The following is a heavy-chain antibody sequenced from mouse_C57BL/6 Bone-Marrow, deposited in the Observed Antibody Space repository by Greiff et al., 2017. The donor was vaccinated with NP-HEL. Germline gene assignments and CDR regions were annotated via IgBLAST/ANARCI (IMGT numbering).Heavy chain of an antibody. D-gene: IGHD1-1*01. J-gene: IGHJ1*03. CDR3: ARRYYGSSYWYFDV. Sequence: EVKLVESGGDLVKPGGSLTLSCAASGFTFSSYGMSWVRQTPDKRLEWVATISSGGSYTYYPDSVKGRFTISRDNAKHPLYLQMSSLKSEDTAMYYCARRYYGSSYWYFDVWGTGTTVTVSS. V-gene: IGHV5-6*02. CDR1: GFTFSSYG. CDR2: ISSGGSYT.